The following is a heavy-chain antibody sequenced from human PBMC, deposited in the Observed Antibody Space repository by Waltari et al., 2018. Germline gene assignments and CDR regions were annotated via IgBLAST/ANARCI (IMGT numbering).Heavy chain of an antibody. CDR3: AREETGWLRHMAAFDY. CDR2: IYYSGST. Sequence: QLQLQESGPGLVKPSETLSLTCTVSGGSISSSSYYWGWIRQPPGKGLEWIGSIYYSGSTYYNPSLKSRVTISVDTSKNQFSLKLSSVTAADTAVYYCAREETGWLRHMAAFDYWGQGTLVTVSS. V-gene: IGHV4-39*02. CDR1: GGSISSSSYY. J-gene: IGHJ4*02. D-gene: IGHD5-12*01.